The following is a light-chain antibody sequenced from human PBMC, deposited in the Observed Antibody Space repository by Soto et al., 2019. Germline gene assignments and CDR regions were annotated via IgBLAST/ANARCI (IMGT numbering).Light chain of an antibody. CDR3: QSFWM. Sequence: QSVLTQPPSVSGAAGQRVTISCTGSSSNMGAGFNVHWYQYIPGTAPKLLIYDNDNRPSGVPDRFSGSKSGTSASLAISRLQAEDEADYYCQSFWMFGGGTQLTVL. CDR1: SSNMGAGFN. V-gene: IGLV1-40*01. CDR2: DND. J-gene: IGLJ3*02.